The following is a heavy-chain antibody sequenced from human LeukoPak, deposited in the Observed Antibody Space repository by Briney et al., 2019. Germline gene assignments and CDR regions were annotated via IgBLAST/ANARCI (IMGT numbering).Heavy chain of an antibody. D-gene: IGHD7-27*01. CDR3: ARVPSPDDGDDY. CDR2: INHSGST. CDR1: GGSFSGYY. Sequence: SETLSLTCAVYGGSFSGYYRSWIRQPPGKGLEWIGEINHSGSTNYNPSLKSRVTISVDTSKNQFSLKLSSVTAADTAVYYCARVPSPDDGDDYWGQGTLVTVSS. V-gene: IGHV4-34*01. J-gene: IGHJ4*02.